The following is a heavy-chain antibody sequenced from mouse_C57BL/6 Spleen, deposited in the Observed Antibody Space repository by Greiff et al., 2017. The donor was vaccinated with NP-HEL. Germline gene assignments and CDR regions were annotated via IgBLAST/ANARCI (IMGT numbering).Heavy chain of an antibody. Sequence: VQRVESGAELARPGASVKMSCKASGYTFTSYTMHWVKQRPGQGLEWIGYINPSSGYTKYNQKFKDKATLTADKSSSTAYMQLSSLTSEDSAVYYCARVDGYDRGFDYWGQGTTLTVSS. CDR1: GYTFTSYT. CDR2: INPSSGYT. J-gene: IGHJ2*01. D-gene: IGHD2-2*01. CDR3: ARVDGYDRGFDY. V-gene: IGHV1-4*01.